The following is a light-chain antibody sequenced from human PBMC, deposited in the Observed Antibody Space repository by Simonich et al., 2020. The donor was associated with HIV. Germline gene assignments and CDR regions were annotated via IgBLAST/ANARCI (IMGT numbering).Light chain of an antibody. V-gene: IGLV2-14*01. Sequence: QSALTQPASVSGSPGQSITISCTGTSSDVGGYNYVSWYQQHPGKPPKLLIYDVRKRPSGVSNRFSGSKSGNTASLTISGLQAEDEADYYCSSYTSSSTWVFGGGTKLTVL. CDR3: SSYTSSSTWV. J-gene: IGLJ3*02. CDR1: SSDVGGYNY. CDR2: DVR.